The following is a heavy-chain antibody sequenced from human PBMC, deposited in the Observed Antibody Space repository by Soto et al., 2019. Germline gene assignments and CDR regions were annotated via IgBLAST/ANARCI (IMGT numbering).Heavy chain of an antibody. J-gene: IGHJ4*02. CDR2: ISAYNGNT. Sequence: ASVKVSCKASGYTFTSYGISWVRQAPGQGLEWMGWISAYNGNTNYAQKLQGRVTMTTDTSTSTAYMELRSLRSDDTAVYYCAREPFSKISSSAGTTLTYYFDYWGQGTLVTVSS. CDR1: GYTFTSYG. CDR3: AREPFSKISSSAGTTLTYYFDY. V-gene: IGHV1-18*01. D-gene: IGHD6-13*01.